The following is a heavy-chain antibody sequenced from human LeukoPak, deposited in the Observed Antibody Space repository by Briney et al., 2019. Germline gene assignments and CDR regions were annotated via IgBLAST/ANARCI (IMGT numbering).Heavy chain of an antibody. Sequence: GESLKISCKGSGYSFTSYWIGWVRQMPGKGLEWLGIINPGDSDTRYSPSFQGHVTISTDKSISTAYLQWSSLKASDTAIYYCARRGRSSSNFDFWGQGTLVTVSS. V-gene: IGHV5-51*01. D-gene: IGHD6-6*01. CDR1: GYSFTSYW. CDR2: INPGDSDT. CDR3: ARRGRSSSNFDF. J-gene: IGHJ4*02.